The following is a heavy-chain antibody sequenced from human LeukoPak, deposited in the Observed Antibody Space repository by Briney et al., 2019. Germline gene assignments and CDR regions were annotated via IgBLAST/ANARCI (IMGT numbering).Heavy chain of an antibody. J-gene: IGHJ3*02. CDR1: GFTFSASS. CDR2: ISSSGSYI. Sequence: TGGSLRLSCVVSGFTFSASSMTWVRQAPGKGLEWVSSISSSGSYIYYADSVKGRFTISRDNAKNSLYLQMNSLRAEDTAVYYCARVVADAFDIWGQGTMVTVSS. D-gene: IGHD2-21*01. CDR3: ARVVADAFDI. V-gene: IGHV3-21*01.